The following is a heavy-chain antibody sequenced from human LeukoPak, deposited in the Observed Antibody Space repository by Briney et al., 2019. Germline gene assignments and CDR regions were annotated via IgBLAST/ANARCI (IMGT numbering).Heavy chain of an antibody. D-gene: IGHD1-14*01. CDR2: MYYSGTT. Sequence: SETLSLTCTVFGGSISSSDYYWGWIRQPLGKGLEWIGSMYYSGTTYYNPSLKSRVTISVDTSKNQFSLKLYSATATDTAVYYCAAHRLITSRTSYYMDVWGKGTTVTVSS. CDR1: GGSISSSDYY. J-gene: IGHJ6*03. V-gene: IGHV4-39*01. CDR3: AAHRLITSRTSYYMDV.